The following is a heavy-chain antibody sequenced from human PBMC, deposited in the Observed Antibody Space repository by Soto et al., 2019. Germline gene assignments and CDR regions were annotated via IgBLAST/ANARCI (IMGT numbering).Heavy chain of an antibody. CDR3: ARGQYYSSGSAATSYFYFGIDV. CDR1: AYTFTNYG. J-gene: IGHJ6*02. V-gene: IGHV1-18*01. Sequence: QVQLVQSGGEVKKPGASVKVSCKASAYTFTNYGISWVRQAPGQGLEWMGWISAYNGNINYVQKFRGRVTMTTDTSTSTVYMEMSSLSSEDTAVYFCARGQYYSSGSAATSYFYFGIDVWGQGTTVIVSS. D-gene: IGHD3-10*01. CDR2: ISAYNGNI.